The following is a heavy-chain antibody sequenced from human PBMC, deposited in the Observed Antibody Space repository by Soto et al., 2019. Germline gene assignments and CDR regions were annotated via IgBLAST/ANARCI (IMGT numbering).Heavy chain of an antibody. V-gene: IGHV4-39*01. CDR2: VFSTGST. CDR1: GASINTSPYY. Sequence: QLQLQESGPGLVKPSETLSLTCSVSGASINTSPYYWGWICQPPGGGLEWIGSVFSTGSTYYNPSCKGRCTVSVDASGTEVSLKVYSVTAADTAVYYCAKHKVEYANSGLDRWGHGTLVAVSS. J-gene: IGHJ5*02. CDR3: AKHKVEYANSGLDR. D-gene: IGHD2-2*01.